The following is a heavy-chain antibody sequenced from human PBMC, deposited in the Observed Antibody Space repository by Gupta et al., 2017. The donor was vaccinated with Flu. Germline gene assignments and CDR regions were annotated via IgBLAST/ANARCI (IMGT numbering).Heavy chain of an antibody. Sequence: EVQLLESGGGLVQPGGSLRLSCAASGFTFSSYAMSWVRQAPGKGLEWVSAISGSGSSTYYADSVKGRFTISRDNSKNTLYLQMNSLRAEDTAVYYCAKGKEVVVVPACFDYWGQGTLVTVSS. V-gene: IGHV3-23*01. J-gene: IGHJ4*02. CDR1: GFTFSSYA. CDR3: AKGKEVVVVPACFDY. D-gene: IGHD2-2*01. CDR2: ISGSGSST.